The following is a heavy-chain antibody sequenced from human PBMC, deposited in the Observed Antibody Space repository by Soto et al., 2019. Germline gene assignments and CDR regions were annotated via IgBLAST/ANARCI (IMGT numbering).Heavy chain of an antibody. Sequence: QVQLVQSGAEVKKPGSSVKVSCKASGGTFSSYAISWVRQAPGQGLEWMGGIIPIFGTANYAQKFQGRVTVTADESTSTAYMELSSLRSEDTAVYYGARARDLFMEWLPFDYCGQGTLVIGYS. CDR2: IIPIFGTA. J-gene: IGHJ4*02. V-gene: IGHV1-69*12. CDR1: GGTFSSYA. D-gene: IGHD3-3*01. CDR3: ARARDLFMEWLPFDY.